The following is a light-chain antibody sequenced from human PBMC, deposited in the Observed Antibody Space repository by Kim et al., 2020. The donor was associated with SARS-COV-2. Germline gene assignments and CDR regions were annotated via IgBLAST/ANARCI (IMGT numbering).Light chain of an antibody. J-gene: IGKJ2*01. CDR1: QSLSSEY. V-gene: IGKV3-20*01. CDR3: QQYTSSPPAYT. Sequence: PGERATLSCRASQSLSSEYLAWYQQTSGQRPRLLIFGASSRTAGIPDRFSGSGSGTDFALTISRLEPEDFAVYYCQQYTSSPPAYTFGQGTKLEI. CDR2: GAS.